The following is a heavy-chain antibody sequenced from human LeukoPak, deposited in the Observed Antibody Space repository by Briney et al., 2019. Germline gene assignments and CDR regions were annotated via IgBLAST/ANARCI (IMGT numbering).Heavy chain of an antibody. Sequence: GSSVKVSCKASGGTFSSYAISWVRQAPGQGLEWMGRIIPILGIANYAQKFQGRVTITADKSTSTAYMELSSLRSEDTAVYYCARDTDGYNAGILDYWGQGTLVTVSS. CDR3: ARDTDGYNAGILDY. CDR1: GGTFSSYA. V-gene: IGHV1-69*04. CDR2: IIPILGIA. D-gene: IGHD5-24*01. J-gene: IGHJ4*02.